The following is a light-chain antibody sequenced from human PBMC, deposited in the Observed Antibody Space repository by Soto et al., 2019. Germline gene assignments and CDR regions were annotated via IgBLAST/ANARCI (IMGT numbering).Light chain of an antibody. CDR1: QSVSSSY. CDR2: GAS. V-gene: IGKV3-20*01. CDR3: QQHGYSPTYT. Sequence: EIVLTQSPGTLSLSPGERATLYCRASQSVSSSYLAWYQQIRGQAPRLLIYGASSRATGIPDRFSGSGSGTDFTLTISRLEPEDFAVYYCQQHGYSPTYTFGQGTKLEIK. J-gene: IGKJ2*01.